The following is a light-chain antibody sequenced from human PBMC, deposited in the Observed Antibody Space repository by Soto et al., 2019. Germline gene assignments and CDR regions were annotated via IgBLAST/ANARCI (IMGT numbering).Light chain of an antibody. Sequence: DIQMTQSPSALSASVGDSVTITCRASQSISASLAWYQHKPGEAPKLLIYRASILQSGVPSRFSGRGSGTDFTLTITSLQPEDFATYYCQQSYTHPITFGQGTRLEIK. CDR2: RAS. CDR3: QQSYTHPIT. CDR1: QSISAS. V-gene: IGKV1-5*01. J-gene: IGKJ5*01.